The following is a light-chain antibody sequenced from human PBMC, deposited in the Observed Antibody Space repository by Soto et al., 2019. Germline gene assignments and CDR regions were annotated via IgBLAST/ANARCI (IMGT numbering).Light chain of an antibody. Sequence: QSVVTQPASVSGSPGQSVTIACTGTSSDVGGYIYVSWYQQHPGKAPKLMIYDVTSRPSGVSYRFSGYKSGNTASLTISGLQAEDEADYCCSSYTTSSSYVFGTGTKVTV. CDR2: DVT. V-gene: IGLV2-14*01. CDR1: SSDVGGYIY. J-gene: IGLJ1*01. CDR3: SSYTTSSSYV.